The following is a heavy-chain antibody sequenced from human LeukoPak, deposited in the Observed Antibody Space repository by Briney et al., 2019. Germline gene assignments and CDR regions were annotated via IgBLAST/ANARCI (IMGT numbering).Heavy chain of an antibody. CDR2: ISGSGGST. V-gene: IGHV3-23*01. D-gene: IGHD3-10*01. CDR1: GFTFSSYA. CDR3: AKDMDGWFGVLSDY. J-gene: IGHJ4*02. Sequence: PGGSLRLSCAASGFTFSSYAMSWVRQAPGKGLEWVSAISGSGGSTYYADSVKGRFTISRDNSKNTLYLQMNSLRAEDTAVYYCAKDMDGWFGVLSDYWGQGTLVTVSS.